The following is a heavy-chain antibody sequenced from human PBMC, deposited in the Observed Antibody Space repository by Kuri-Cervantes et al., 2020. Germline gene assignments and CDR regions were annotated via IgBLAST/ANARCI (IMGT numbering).Heavy chain of an antibody. CDR3: ARSPRGLGPYMDV. Sequence: SETLSLTCTVSGGSLSSYYWSWIWQPPGKELEWIGYIYFSGSTNYSPSLKSRVTISVDTSKNQFFLDLRSVTAADTAVYYCARSPRGLGPYMDVWGKGTTVTVSS. V-gene: IGHV4-59*01. CDR2: IYFSGST. CDR1: GGSLSSYY. J-gene: IGHJ6*03. D-gene: IGHD3-10*01.